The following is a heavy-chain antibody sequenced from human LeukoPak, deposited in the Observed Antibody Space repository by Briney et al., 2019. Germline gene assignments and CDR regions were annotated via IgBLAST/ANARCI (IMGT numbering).Heavy chain of an antibody. J-gene: IGHJ5*02. Sequence: PSETLSLTCTVSGGSISSGDYYWSWIRQPPGKGLEWIGYIYYSGSTNYNPSLKSRVTISVDTSKNQFSLKLSSVTAADTAVYYCARDVGQWLVKGWFDPWGQGTLVTVSS. V-gene: IGHV4-61*08. D-gene: IGHD6-19*01. CDR3: ARDVGQWLVKGWFDP. CDR1: GGSISSGDYY. CDR2: IYYSGST.